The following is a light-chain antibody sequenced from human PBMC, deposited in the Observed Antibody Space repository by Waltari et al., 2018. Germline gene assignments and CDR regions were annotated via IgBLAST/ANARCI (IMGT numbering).Light chain of an antibody. J-gene: IGKJ1*01. CDR1: QSVSKY. CDR3: QNHERLPAT. V-gene: IGKV3-20*01. CDR2: AAS. Sequence: EVVLTQSPGTLSLSPGDRATFSCRASQSVSKYLAWYQQRPGQAPRLLIYAASTRATGVPDRFSGSGFGTDFSLTISRLEPEDFAVYYCQNHERLPATFGQGTKVEIK.